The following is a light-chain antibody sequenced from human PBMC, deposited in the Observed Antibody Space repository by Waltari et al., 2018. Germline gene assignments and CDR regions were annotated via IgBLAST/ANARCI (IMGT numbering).Light chain of an antibody. J-gene: IGKJ4*01. Sequence: DIVMTQSPLSLPVTPVEPASISYRSNPSLLHSNGYNYLDCYLQKPGQSPQLLIYLGSNRASGVHDRFSGSGSGTDFTLKISRVEAEDVGVYYCMQALQTPLTFGGGTKVEIK. CDR3: MQALQTPLT. CDR1: PSLLHSNGYNY. V-gene: IGKV2-28*01. CDR2: LGS.